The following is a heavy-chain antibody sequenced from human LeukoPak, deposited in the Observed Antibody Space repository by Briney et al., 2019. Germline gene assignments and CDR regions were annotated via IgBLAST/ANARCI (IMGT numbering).Heavy chain of an antibody. Sequence: SETLSLTCTVSGGSISSGSYYWSWIRQPAGKGLEWIGRIYTSGSTNYNPSLKSRVTISVDTSKNQFSLKLSSVTAADTAVYYCARFRYCSGGSCYSTHFDYWGQGTLVTVSS. CDR2: IYTSGST. V-gene: IGHV4-61*02. J-gene: IGHJ4*02. D-gene: IGHD2-15*01. CDR1: GGSISSGSYY. CDR3: ARFRYCSGGSCYSTHFDY.